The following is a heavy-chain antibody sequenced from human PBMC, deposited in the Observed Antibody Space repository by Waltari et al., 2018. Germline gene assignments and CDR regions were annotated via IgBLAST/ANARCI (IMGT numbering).Heavy chain of an antibody. CDR1: GDSISLKSYY. Sequence: QLQLQESGPGLVNPSKTLSLSGTVAGDSISLKSYYWGRIRQPPGKGLGWIGSFYYGGTNYNPSLKSRVTISADTSKNRFSLKLNSVTATDTAVYYCARRPYDISTGGFDYWGQGILVTVSA. D-gene: IGHD3-9*01. V-gene: IGHV4-39*02. CDR2: FYYGGT. J-gene: IGHJ4*02. CDR3: ARRPYDISTGGFDY.